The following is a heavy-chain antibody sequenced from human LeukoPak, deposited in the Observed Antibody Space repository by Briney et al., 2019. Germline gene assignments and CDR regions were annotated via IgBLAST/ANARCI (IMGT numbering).Heavy chain of an antibody. Sequence: SVKVSCKASGGTFSSYAISWVRQAPGQGLEWMGGIIPIFGTANYAQKFQGRVTITADKSTSTAYMELSSLRSEDTAVYYCARAYCSGGSCYSEVYWGQGTLVTVSS. D-gene: IGHD2-15*01. CDR2: IIPIFGTA. CDR1: GGTFSSYA. J-gene: IGHJ4*02. V-gene: IGHV1-69*06. CDR3: ARAYCSGGSCYSEVY.